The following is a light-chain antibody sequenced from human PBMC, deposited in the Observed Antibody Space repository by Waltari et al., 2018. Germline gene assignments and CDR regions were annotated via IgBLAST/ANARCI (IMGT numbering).Light chain of an antibody. CDR1: SSNIGAGYD. CDR2: GNF. V-gene: IGLV1-40*01. CDR3: QSFDSSLTRYV. Sequence: QSELPQPPSVSGAPGQRVTIPCTGSSSNIGAGYDVHWYKQLPGTAPKRLIYGNFNRPSGVPDRFSGSKSGTSASLAITGLQDEDEADYYCQSFDSSLTRYVFGTGTKVTVL. J-gene: IGLJ1*01.